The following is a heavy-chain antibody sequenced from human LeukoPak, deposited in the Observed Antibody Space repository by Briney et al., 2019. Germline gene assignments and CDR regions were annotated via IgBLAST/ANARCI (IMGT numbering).Heavy chain of an antibody. CDR3: ARGQGCSGGSCLLYYYYYYMDV. CDR1: GGSIRSYY. CDR2: MYYSGST. D-gene: IGHD2-15*01. Sequence: SETLSLTCTVSGGSIRSYYWSWIRQAPGKGLEWIGYMYYSGSTNYNPSLKSRVTISVDTSKNQFSLKLSSVTAADTAVYYCARGQGCSGGSCLLYYYYYYMDVWGKGTTVTVSS. V-gene: IGHV4-59*01. J-gene: IGHJ6*03.